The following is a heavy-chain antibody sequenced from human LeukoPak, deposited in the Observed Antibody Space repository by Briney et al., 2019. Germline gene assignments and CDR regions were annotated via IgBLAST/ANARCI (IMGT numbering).Heavy chain of an antibody. CDR3: TKGSALSPYYYDSSGSDYFDY. J-gene: IGHJ4*02. CDR1: GFTFGDYA. D-gene: IGHD3-22*01. Sequence: PGGSLRLSCTASGFTFGDYAMSWVRQAPGKGLEWVGFIRGKAYGGTTEYAASVKGRFTISRDDSKSIAYLQMNSLKTEDTAVYYCTKGSALSPYYYDSSGSDYFDYWGQGTLVTVSS. V-gene: IGHV3-49*04. CDR2: IRGKAYGGTT.